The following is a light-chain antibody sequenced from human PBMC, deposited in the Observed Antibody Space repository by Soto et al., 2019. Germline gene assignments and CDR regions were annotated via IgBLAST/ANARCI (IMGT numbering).Light chain of an antibody. CDR1: SSDVGSYSV. Sequence: QSALTQPASVSGSPGQSITISCTGTSSDVGSYSVVSWYQQHPGKAPKLMIYEGNKRPSGASNRFSGSKSGNTASLTISGLQAEDEADYYCCAYARQRVVFGGGTQLTVL. CDR3: CAYARQRVV. CDR2: EGN. V-gene: IGLV2-23*01. J-gene: IGLJ2*01.